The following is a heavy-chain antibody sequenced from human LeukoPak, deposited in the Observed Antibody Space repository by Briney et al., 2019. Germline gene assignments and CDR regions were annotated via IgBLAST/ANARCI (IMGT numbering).Heavy chain of an antibody. V-gene: IGHV1-18*01. J-gene: IGHJ4*02. Sequence: ASVKVSCKASGGTFSSYAISWVRQAPGQGLEWMGWISAYNGNTNYAQKLQGRVTMTTDTSTSTAYMELRSLRSDDTAVYYCARAYSSGWYPDYWGQGTLVTVSS. CDR3: ARAYSSGWYPDY. CDR2: ISAYNGNT. D-gene: IGHD6-19*01. CDR1: GGTFSSYA.